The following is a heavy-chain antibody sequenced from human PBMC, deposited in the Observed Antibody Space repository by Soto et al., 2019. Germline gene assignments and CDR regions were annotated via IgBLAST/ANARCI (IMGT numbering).Heavy chain of an antibody. CDR2: ISSRSDTL. Sequence: GESLKISCEGSRFTFSAYAMNWVRQAPGKGLEWVSYISSRSDTLYYADSVKGRLTISRDNAKNSVDLQVNSLRDEDTAVYYCAKEQAHSDRGEDYFDHWGPGPLVTVSS. J-gene: IGHJ4*02. CDR1: RFTFSAYA. D-gene: IGHD2-21*01. CDR3: AKEQAHSDRGEDYFDH. V-gene: IGHV3-48*02.